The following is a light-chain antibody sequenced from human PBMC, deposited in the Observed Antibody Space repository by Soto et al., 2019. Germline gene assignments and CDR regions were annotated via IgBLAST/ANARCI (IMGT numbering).Light chain of an antibody. V-gene: IGKV3-15*01. Sequence: EIVMTQSPATLSVSPGERETHSCRASQRISSNLAWYQQKPGQAPRLLIYGASTRATDIPVRFSGSGSETEFTLTISSLQSEDFAVYYCLQYNNWPRTFGQGTKVDIK. CDR1: QRISSN. CDR2: GAS. J-gene: IGKJ1*01. CDR3: LQYNNWPRT.